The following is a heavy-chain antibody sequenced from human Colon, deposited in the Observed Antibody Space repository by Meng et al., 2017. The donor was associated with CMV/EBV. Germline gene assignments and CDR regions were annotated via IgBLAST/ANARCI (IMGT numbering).Heavy chain of an antibody. CDR3: ASPSRGDGSSQNYYYGMDV. CDR1: GFTVSSNY. D-gene: IGHD6-6*01. Sequence: GESLRLSCAASGFTVSSNYMSWVRQAPGKGLEWVSVIYSGGSTYYADSVKGRFTISRDNSKNTLYLQMNSLRAEDTAVYYCASPSRGDGSSQNYYYGMDVWGQGTTVTVS. J-gene: IGHJ6*02. CDR2: IYSGGST. V-gene: IGHV3-53*01.